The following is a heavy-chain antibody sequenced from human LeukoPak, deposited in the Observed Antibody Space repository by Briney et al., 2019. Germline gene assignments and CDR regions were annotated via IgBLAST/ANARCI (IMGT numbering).Heavy chain of an antibody. D-gene: IGHD2-2*01. V-gene: IGHV4-30-4*01. Sequence: SQTLSLTCTVSGGSISSGDYYWSWIRQPPGKGLEWIGYIYYSGSTYYNPSLKSRVIISVDTSKNQFSLKLSSVTAADTAVYYCARPRTNDIVVVPAAPYYFDYWGQGTLVTVSS. J-gene: IGHJ4*02. CDR3: ARPRTNDIVVVPAAPYYFDY. CDR2: IYYSGST. CDR1: GGSISSGDYY.